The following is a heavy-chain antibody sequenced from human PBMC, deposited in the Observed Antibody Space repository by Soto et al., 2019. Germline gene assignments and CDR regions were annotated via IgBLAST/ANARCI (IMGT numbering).Heavy chain of an antibody. Sequence: QVQLVQSGAEVKKPGASVKVSCKASGYTFTTYDINWVRQATGQGLERMGWMNPKSGNTGYAQNFQGRVTMTRNTSISTAYMELSSLRSEDTAVYYCARGLVLRAFDIWGQGTMVKVSS. CDR2: MNPKSGNT. V-gene: IGHV1-8*01. CDR3: ARGLVLRAFDI. J-gene: IGHJ3*02. CDR1: GYTFTTYD. D-gene: IGHD2-8*02.